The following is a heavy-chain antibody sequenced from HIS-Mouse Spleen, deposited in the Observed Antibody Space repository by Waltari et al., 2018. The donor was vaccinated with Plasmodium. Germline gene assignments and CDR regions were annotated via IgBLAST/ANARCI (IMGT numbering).Heavy chain of an antibody. CDR3: AKDRRSSSWYVDY. J-gene: IGHJ4*02. CDR2: ISYDGSNK. D-gene: IGHD6-13*01. Sequence: QVQLVESGGGVVQPGRSLRLSCAASGFTFSSYGMHWVCQAPGKGWGWVAVISYDGSNKDYADSVKGRFTISRDNSKNTLYLQMNSLRAEDTAVYYCAKDRRSSSWYVDYWGQGTLVTVSS. CDR1: GFTFSSYG. V-gene: IGHV3-30*18.